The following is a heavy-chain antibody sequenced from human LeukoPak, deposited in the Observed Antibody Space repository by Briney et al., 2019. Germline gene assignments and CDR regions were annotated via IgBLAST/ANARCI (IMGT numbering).Heavy chain of an antibody. V-gene: IGHV4-59*01. CDR2: IYYSGST. D-gene: IGHD4-17*01. CDR1: GGSISSYY. J-gene: IGHJ4*02. Sequence: TSQTLSLTCTVSGGSISSYYWSWIRQPPGKGLEWIGYIYYSGSTNYNPSLKSRVTISVDTSKNQFSLKLSSVTAADTAVYYCARSYGDYLDYWGQGTLVTVPS. CDR3: ARSYGDYLDY.